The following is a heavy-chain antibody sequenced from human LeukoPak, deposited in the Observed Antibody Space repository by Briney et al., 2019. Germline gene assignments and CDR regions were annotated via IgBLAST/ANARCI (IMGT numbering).Heavy chain of an antibody. CDR3: VRGGSQPITMHVFDY. Sequence: GGSLRLSCVVSGYTFSSYALGWVRQAPGKGLEWVSIITGNGRITYYADSVVKGRFTISRDSSKTTMYMQMNSLRVEDTAVYYCVRGGSQPITMHVFDYWGQGTLVTVFS. CDR1: GYTFSSYA. D-gene: IGHD3-10*01. J-gene: IGHJ4*02. V-gene: IGHV3-23*01. CDR2: ITGNGRIT.